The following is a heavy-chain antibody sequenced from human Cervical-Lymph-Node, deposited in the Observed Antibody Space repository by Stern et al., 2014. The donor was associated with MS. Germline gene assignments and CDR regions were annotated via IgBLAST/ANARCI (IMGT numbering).Heavy chain of an antibody. CDR3: AKEDMVTFGGGLVIRSYFAH. J-gene: IGHJ4*02. CDR2: IRADGGGT. D-gene: IGHD3-16*02. V-gene: IGHV3-23*04. CDR1: GVNFGSYA. Sequence: VQLVESGGGLLQPGGSLRLSCVASGVNFGSYAMSWVRQAPGKGLEWVSGIRADGGGTYYADSVKGRFTISRDNSKDTVYLQMNSLRAEDTAVYYCAKEDMVTFGGGLVIRSYFAHWGQGTLVTVSS.